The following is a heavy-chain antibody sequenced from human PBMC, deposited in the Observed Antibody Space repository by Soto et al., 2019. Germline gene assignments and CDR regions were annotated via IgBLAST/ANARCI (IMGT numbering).Heavy chain of an antibody. CDR1: GFTFSSYS. V-gene: IGHV3-21*01. CDR3: ARDLYCSSTSCRRFDY. D-gene: IGHD2-2*01. CDR2: ISSSSSYI. Sequence: GESLKISCAASGFTFSSYSMNWVRQAPGKGLEWVSSISSSSSYIYYADSVKGRFTISRDNAKNSLYLQMNSLRAEDTAVYYCARDLYCSSTSCRRFDYWGQGTLVTVSS. J-gene: IGHJ4*02.